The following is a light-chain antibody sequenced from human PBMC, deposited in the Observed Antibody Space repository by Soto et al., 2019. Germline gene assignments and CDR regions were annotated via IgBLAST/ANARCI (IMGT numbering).Light chain of an antibody. CDR1: QDISNY. V-gene: IGKV1-33*01. J-gene: IGKJ3*01. Sequence: DIQMTQSPSSLSASVGDRVTITCQASQDISNYLNWYQQKPGKAPKLLIYDASNLETGVPSRFSGSGSGTDFTFTISSLQPEDIATYYCQQYDNLPVAFGPGTKVDIX. CDR3: QQYDNLPVA. CDR2: DAS.